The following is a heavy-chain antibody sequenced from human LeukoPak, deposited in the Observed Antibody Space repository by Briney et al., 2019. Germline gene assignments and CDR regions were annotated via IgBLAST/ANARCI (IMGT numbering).Heavy chain of an antibody. J-gene: IGHJ4*02. CDR2: ISSSSSYI. Sequence: GGSLRLSCAASGFTFSSYSMNWVRQAPGKGREWVSSISSSSSYIYYADSMKGRFTISRDNAKNSLYLQMNSLRAEDTAVYYCARDLWLDTAMVTYSDYWGQGTLVTVSS. D-gene: IGHD5-18*01. CDR3: ARDLWLDTAMVTYSDY. CDR1: GFTFSSYS. V-gene: IGHV3-21*01.